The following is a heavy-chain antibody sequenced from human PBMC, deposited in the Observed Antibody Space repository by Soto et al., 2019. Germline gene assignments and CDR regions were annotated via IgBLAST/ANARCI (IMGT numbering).Heavy chain of an antibody. CDR2: ISGSGFKK. CDR3: AKNQGVELVPLATVDWFDP. D-gene: IGHD1-26*01. J-gene: IGHJ5*02. Sequence: LRLSFAASGFIFENFGMSWVRQAPGKGLEWISSISGSGFKKYYADSVKGRFTISRDNSKSTVYLELNNLSAEDTAVYHCAKNQGVELVPLATVDWFDPWGQGSVVTVSS. V-gene: IGHV3-23*01. CDR1: GFIFENFG.